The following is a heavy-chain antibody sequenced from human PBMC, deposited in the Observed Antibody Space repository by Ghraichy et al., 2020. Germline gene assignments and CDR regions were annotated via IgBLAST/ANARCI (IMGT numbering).Heavy chain of an antibody. J-gene: IGHJ4*02. D-gene: IGHD5-12*01. Sequence: SETLSLTCAVSGGSISSGGYSWSWIRQPPGKGLEWIGYIYYSGSTYYNPSLKSRVTISVDTSKNQFSLKLSSVTAADTAVYYCARVPARYSGYDYAYCDYWGQGTLVTVSS. CDR2: IYYSGST. V-gene: IGHV4-30-4*07. CDR3: ARVPARYSGYDYAYCDY. CDR1: GGSISSGGYS.